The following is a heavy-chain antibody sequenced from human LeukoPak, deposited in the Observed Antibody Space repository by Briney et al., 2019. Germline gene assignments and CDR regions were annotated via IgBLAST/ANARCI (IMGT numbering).Heavy chain of an antibody. CDR1: GFTFSSYA. CDR2: FSGSGSST. J-gene: IGHJ4*02. Sequence: GGSLRLSCAASGFTFSSYAMSWVRQAPGKGLEWVSSFSGSGSSTYYADSVKGRFTISRDNSKNTLYLQMNSLRAEDTAVYYCAKDARRTSGWYFFDYWGQGTLVTVSS. CDR3: AKDARRTSGWYFFDY. V-gene: IGHV3-23*01. D-gene: IGHD6-19*01.